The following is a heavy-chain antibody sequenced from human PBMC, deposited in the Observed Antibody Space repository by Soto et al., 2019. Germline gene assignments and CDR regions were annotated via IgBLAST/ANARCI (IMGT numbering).Heavy chain of an antibody. CDR3: ARNESYNIYGMDV. D-gene: IGHD1-1*01. Sequence: GESLKISCAASGFTFSSYSMNWVRQAPGKGLEWVSSINSGSFSINYADSVKGRFSISRDNAQNSLHLQMNNLRAEDTAVYYCARNESYNIYGMDVWGQGTTVTVSS. V-gene: IGHV3-21*01. J-gene: IGHJ6*02. CDR1: GFTFSSYS. CDR2: INSGSFSI.